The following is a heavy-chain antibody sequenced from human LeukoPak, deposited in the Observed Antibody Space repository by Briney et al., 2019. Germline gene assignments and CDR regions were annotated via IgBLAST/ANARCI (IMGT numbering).Heavy chain of an antibody. Sequence: PSETLSLTCAVSGGSFSGYSWTWIRQPPGKGLEWIVNINLGGGTKHYVALYSGVAIIFKDSKNQFFLLLTSVTAADTAVYFCVRVPGVELPASHGGFDAWGQGALVTVSS. J-gene: IGHJ5*02. CDR2: INLGGGT. CDR3: VRVPGVELPASHGGFDA. V-gene: IGHV4-34*01. CDR1: GGSFSGYS. D-gene: IGHD1-1*01.